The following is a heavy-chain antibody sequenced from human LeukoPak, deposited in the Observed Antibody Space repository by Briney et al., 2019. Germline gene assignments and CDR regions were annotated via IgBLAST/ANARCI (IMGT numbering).Heavy chain of an antibody. CDR3: AGGGYCDVSSCLAPLSDW. V-gene: IGHV4-59*01. CDR1: GGSFTRYY. Sequence: PSETLSLTCTVSGGSFTRYYWSWIRQPPGKGLEWIGYIYNSGTTNYNPSLKSRATLSVDTSKNQVSLKLSSVTTADTAAYYCAGGGYCDVSSCLAPLSDWWGQGISVTVSS. J-gene: IGHJ4*02. CDR2: IYNSGTT. D-gene: IGHD2-15*01.